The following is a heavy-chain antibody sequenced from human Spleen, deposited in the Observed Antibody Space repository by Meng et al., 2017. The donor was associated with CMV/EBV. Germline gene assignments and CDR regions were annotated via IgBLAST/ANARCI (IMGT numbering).Heavy chain of an antibody. D-gene: IGHD3-3*01. J-gene: IGHJ5*02. Sequence: GSLRLSCSVSGGSIKPYYWSWIRQPPGKGLEWIGSTHYTGNVQYNSFLKSRITISVDTPKNHFALRLNSVTAADTAVYYCAQFAAGTMLDQWGQGTLVTVSS. CDR3: AQFAAGTMLDQ. CDR2: THYTGNV. V-gene: IGHV4-59*12. CDR1: GGSIKPYY.